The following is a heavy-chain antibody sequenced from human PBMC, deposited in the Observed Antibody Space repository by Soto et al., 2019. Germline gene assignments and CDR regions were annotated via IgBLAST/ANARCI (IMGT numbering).Heavy chain of an antibody. CDR3: ARPYMVRRGIPDWYYYYMYV. Sequence: QLQLQESGPGLVKPSETLSLTCTVSGGSISSSSYYWGWIRQPPGKGLEWIGSIYYSGSTYYNPSVNSRVTRSVDTSKNQFYQELSPGTAPNTAVYYWARPYMVRRGIPDWYYYYMYVWGKGTTVTVSS. CDR1: GGSISSSSYY. CDR2: IYYSGST. V-gene: IGHV4-39*01. J-gene: IGHJ6*03. D-gene: IGHD3-10*01.